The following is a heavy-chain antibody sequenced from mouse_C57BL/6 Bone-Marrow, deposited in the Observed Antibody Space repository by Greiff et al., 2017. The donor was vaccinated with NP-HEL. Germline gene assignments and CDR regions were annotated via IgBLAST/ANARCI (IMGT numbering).Heavy chain of an antibody. Sequence: VQLQQPGAELVKPGASVKLSCKASGYTFTSYWMQWVKQRPGQGLEWIGELDPSDSYTTYNQKFKGKATLTVDTSSSTSYMQLSSLTSEASAVYYCARWGRMVTRSWFAYWGQGTLVTVSA. D-gene: IGHD2-2*01. CDR1: GYTFTSYW. V-gene: IGHV1-50*01. CDR2: LDPSDSYT. CDR3: ARWGRMVTRSWFAY. J-gene: IGHJ3*01.